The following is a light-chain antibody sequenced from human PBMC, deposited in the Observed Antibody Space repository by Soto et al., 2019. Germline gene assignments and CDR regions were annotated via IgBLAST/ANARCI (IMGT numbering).Light chain of an antibody. CDR3: QQVNSYPQT. CDR1: QGIGTY. Sequence: IELAQSPSSLTASVGHRVTMSCRASQGIGTYLAWYQQKPGKAPKLLIYAAFTLHSGVPARFSGSRSGTDFTLTISSLQPEDFATYYCQQVNSYPQTFGQGTRLEIK. V-gene: IGKV1-9*01. J-gene: IGKJ5*01. CDR2: AAF.